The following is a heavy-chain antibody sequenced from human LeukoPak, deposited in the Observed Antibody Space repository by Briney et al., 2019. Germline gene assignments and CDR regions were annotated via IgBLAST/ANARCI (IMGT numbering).Heavy chain of an antibody. CDR1: GYTFTSYY. J-gene: IGHJ4*02. CDR3: ARVEWRGYFDY. V-gene: IGHV1-46*01. Sequence: ASVKVSCKASGYTFTSYYMHWVRQAPGQGLEWMGIINPSGGSTSYAQKFQGRVTMTGDTSTSTVYMELSSLRSEDTAVYYCARVEWRGYFDYWGQGTLVTVSS. CDR2: INPSGGST. D-gene: IGHD3-3*01.